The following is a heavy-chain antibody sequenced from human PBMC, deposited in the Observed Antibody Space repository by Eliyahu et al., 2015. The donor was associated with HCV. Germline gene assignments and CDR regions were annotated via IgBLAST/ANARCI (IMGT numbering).Heavy chain of an antibody. CDR2: ISPYNDNT. D-gene: IGHD5-18*01. CDR1: GYTFTDYG. V-gene: IGHV1-18*01. J-gene: IGHJ4*02. CDR3: VASTVMLRRSFDH. Sequence: QVQLVQSGAEVKKPGASVTVSCKASGYTFTDYGIFWVRQAPGQGLEWMGWISPYNDNTNYAQNFQGRVTVTTDTSTRTAYMELRSLRSDDTAIYYCVASTVMLRRSFDHWGQGTLVTVSS.